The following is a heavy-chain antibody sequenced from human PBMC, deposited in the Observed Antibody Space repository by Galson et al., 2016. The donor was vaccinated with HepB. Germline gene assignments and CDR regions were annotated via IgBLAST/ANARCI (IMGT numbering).Heavy chain of an antibody. V-gene: IGHV3-30*03. CDR3: ARLLRTILAATSGRYYLDL. J-gene: IGHJ4*02. CDR1: GFTLTTYG. CDR2: TSNSGRTI. D-gene: IGHD1-26*01. Sequence: CAASGFTLTTYGIHWLRQAPGKGLEWIAFTSNSGRTIYYADSVRRRFSSARDSGRNTVTLQMNSLRPDDSAIYYCARLLRTILAATSGRYYLDLWGRGSLVTVS.